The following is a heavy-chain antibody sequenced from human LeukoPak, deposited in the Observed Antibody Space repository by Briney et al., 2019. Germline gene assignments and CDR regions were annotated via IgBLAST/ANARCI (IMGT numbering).Heavy chain of an antibody. CDR3: ARGDKGYSSSWYDFDY. V-gene: IGHV1-3*01. J-gene: IGHJ4*02. D-gene: IGHD6-13*01. CDR1: GYTFTSYA. Sequence: ASVKVSCKASGYTFTSYAMHWVRQAPGQRLEWMGWINAGNGNTKYSQKFQGRVTITRDTSASTAYMELSSLRSEDTAVYYCARGDKGYSSSWYDFDYWGQGTLVTVSS. CDR2: INAGNGNT.